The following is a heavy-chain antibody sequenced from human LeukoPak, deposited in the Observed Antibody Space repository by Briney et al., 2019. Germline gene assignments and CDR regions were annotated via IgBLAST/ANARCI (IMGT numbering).Heavy chain of an antibody. CDR3: ARDWYNNSDAFDL. D-gene: IGHD4-11*01. CDR2: ISSSGDVT. V-gene: IGHV3-23*01. J-gene: IGHJ3*01. CDR1: GFTFSSYA. Sequence: PGGSLRLSCAASGFTFSSYAMSWVRQAPGKGLAWVSAISSSGDVTKYADSAKSRFTISRDNSKNTVYLQMNSLRAEDTAVYYCARDWYNNSDAFDLWGQGTMVTVSS.